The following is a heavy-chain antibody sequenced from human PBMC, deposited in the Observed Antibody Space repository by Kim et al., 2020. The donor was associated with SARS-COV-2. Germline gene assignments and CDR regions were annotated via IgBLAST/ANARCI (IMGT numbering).Heavy chain of an antibody. CDR2: IYYSGST. J-gene: IGHJ4*02. CDR3: ARDNRRDSNFSFDY. V-gene: IGHV4-31*03. Sequence: SETLSLTCTASGGSISSGGYYWSWIRQHPGKGLEWIGYIYYSGSTYYNPSLKSRVTISVDTSKNQFSLKLSSVTAADTAVYYCARDNRRDSNFSFDYWGQGTLVTVSS. D-gene: IGHD4-4*01. CDR1: GGSISSGGYY.